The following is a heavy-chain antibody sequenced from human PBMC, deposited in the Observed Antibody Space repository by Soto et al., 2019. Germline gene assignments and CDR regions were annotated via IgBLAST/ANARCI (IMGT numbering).Heavy chain of an antibody. CDR3: ARGDYYILTGYYVGWFEP. Sequence: PSQTLSLTCAISGDSVSSNSAAWNWIRQSPSRGLEWLGRTYYRSKWYTDYAVSVKSRITINPDTSKNQFSLQLNSVTPEDTAVYYCARGDYYILTGYYVGWFEPWGQGTLVTVSS. V-gene: IGHV6-1*01. CDR1: GDSVSSNSAA. D-gene: IGHD3-9*01. J-gene: IGHJ5*02. CDR2: TYYRSKWYT.